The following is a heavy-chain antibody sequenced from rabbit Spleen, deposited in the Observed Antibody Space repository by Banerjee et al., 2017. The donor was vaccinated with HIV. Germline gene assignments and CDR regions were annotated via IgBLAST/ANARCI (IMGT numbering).Heavy chain of an antibody. CDR2: IAGSSSGFT. CDR1: EIDISSYA. J-gene: IGHJ4*01. Sequence: QEQLKETGGGLVQPGGSLTLSCKASEIDISSYAMSWVRQAPGKGLEWISCIAGSSSGFTYSATWAKGRFTISKTSSTTVTLQMTSLTVADTATYFCARDLDGVIGWNFGWWGPGTLVTVS. D-gene: IGHD1-1*01. V-gene: IGHV1S45*01. CDR3: ARDLDGVIGWNFGW.